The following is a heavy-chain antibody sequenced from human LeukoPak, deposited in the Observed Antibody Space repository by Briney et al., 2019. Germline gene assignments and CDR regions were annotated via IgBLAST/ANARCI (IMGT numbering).Heavy chain of an antibody. Sequence: ASMKVSCKASGYTFTDYYMHWIRQAPGQGLEWMGWINPDNGGTNYPLKFEGRVTMTRDTSISTAYMGLSRLRSDDTAVYYCARVFGAVHTVTNYDAFENWGQGTMVSVSS. CDR1: GYTFTDYY. J-gene: IGHJ3*02. CDR3: ARVFGAVHTVTNYDAFEN. V-gene: IGHV1-2*02. D-gene: IGHD4-17*01. CDR2: INPDNGGT.